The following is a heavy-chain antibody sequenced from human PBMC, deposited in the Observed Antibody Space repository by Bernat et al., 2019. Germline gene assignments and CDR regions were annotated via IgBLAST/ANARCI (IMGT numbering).Heavy chain of an antibody. V-gene: IGHV4-59*08. J-gene: IGHJ4*02. CDR3: ARHLRSRGITMVRGVSFDY. CDR2: IYYSGST. D-gene: IGHD3-10*01. CDR1: GGSISSYY. Sequence: QVQLQESGPGLVKPSGTLSLTCAVSGGSISSYYWSWIRQPPGKGLEWIGYIYYSGSTNYNPSLKSRVTISVDTSKNQFSLKLSSVTAADTAVYYCARHLRSRGITMVRGVSFDYWGQGTLVTVSS.